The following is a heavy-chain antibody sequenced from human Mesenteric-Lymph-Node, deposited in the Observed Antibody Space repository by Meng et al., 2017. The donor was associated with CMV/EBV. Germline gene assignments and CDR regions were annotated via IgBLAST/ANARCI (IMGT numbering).Heavy chain of an antibody. J-gene: IGHJ4*02. CDR2: ISYDGSNK. Sequence: GGSLRLSCAASGFTFSSYSMNWVRQAPGKGLEWVAVISYDGSNKYYADSVKGRFIISRDNSKNTLYLQMNSLRAEDTAVYYCARGVFRYCSSTSCYPFDYWGQGTLVTVSS. D-gene: IGHD2-2*01. CDR1: GFTFSSYS. V-gene: IGHV3-30*03. CDR3: ARGVFRYCSSTSCYPFDY.